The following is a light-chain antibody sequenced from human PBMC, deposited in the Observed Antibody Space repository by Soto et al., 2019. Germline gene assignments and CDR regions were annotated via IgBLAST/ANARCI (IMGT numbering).Light chain of an antibody. J-gene: IGKJ1*01. CDR1: QDISNY. Sequence: HMTQSPSSLSASVGDRVTITCRASQDISNYLAWYQQKPGGAPKLLIYEASTLQSGVPSRFSGSGSGADFTLTISSLQPEDVAIYYCQKYNDAPRTFGQGTRVEMK. CDR3: QKYNDAPRT. V-gene: IGKV1-27*01. CDR2: EAS.